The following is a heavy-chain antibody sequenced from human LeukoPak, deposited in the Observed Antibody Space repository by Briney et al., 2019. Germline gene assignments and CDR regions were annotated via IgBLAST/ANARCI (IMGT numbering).Heavy chain of an antibody. Sequence: SETLSLTCTVSGGSISSSFYYWGWIRQPPGKGLEWIGEIYHSGSTNYNPSLKSRVTISVDKSKNQFSLKLSSVTAADTAVYYCARARYGDYVYSDYWGQGTLVTVSS. J-gene: IGHJ4*02. CDR2: IYHSGST. D-gene: IGHD4-17*01. CDR1: GGSISSSFYY. CDR3: ARARYGDYVYSDY. V-gene: IGHV4-39*07.